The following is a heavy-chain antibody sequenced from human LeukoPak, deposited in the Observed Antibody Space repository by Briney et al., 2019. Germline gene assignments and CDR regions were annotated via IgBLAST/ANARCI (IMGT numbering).Heavy chain of an antibody. Sequence: SETLSLTCTVSGGSISSSSYYWGWIRQPPGKGLEWIGSIYYSGSTYYNPSLKSRVTISVDKSKNQFSLKLSSVTAADTAVYYCASMTYSSGWSTFDYWGQGTLVTVSS. CDR2: IYYSGST. CDR1: GGSISSSSYY. J-gene: IGHJ4*02. CDR3: ASMTYSSGWSTFDY. V-gene: IGHV4-39*07. D-gene: IGHD6-19*01.